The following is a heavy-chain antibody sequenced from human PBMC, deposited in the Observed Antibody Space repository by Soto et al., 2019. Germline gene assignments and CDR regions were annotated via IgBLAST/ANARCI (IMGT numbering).Heavy chain of an antibody. CDR1: GYSFTSYW. V-gene: IGHV5-51*01. Sequence: PRGSLKISCKGSGYSFTSYWIGWVRQMPGKGLEWKGIIYPGDSDTRYSPSFQGQVTISADKSISTAYLQWSSLKASDTAMYYCAGGGVRGVITRTRDYYGMDVWGQGTTVTVSS. J-gene: IGHJ6*02. CDR3: AGGGVRGVITRTRDYYGMDV. D-gene: IGHD3-10*01. CDR2: IYPGDSDT.